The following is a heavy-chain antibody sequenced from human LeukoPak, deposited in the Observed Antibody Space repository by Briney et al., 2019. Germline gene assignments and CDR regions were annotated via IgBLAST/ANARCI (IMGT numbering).Heavy chain of an antibody. Sequence: ASVTVSCKASGGTFSSYAISWVRQAPGQGLEWMGRIIPIFGIANYAQKFQGRVTITADKSTSTAYMELSSLRSEDTAVYYCVRGGEGLSTGTTMGYWGQGTLVTVSS. CDR2: IIPIFGIA. CDR1: GGTFSSYA. D-gene: IGHD1-7*01. V-gene: IGHV1-69*04. J-gene: IGHJ4*02. CDR3: VRGGEGLSTGTTMGY.